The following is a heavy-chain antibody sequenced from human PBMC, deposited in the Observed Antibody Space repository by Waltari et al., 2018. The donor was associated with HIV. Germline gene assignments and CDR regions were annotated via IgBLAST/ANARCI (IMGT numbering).Heavy chain of an antibody. Sequence: EVKLMESGGGLVKPGESLRPSCEASGFTLTNARMSWARQAPGQGLEWVGRIKSEDDGGTTDYAAPVKGRFTISRDDSKNALYLQMNSLKTEDKALYYCTSTGGGITDYWGQGTLVTVSS. D-gene: IGHD2-15*01. V-gene: IGHV3-15*01. J-gene: IGHJ4*02. CDR1: GFTLTNAR. CDR2: IKSEDDGGTT. CDR3: TSTGGGITDY.